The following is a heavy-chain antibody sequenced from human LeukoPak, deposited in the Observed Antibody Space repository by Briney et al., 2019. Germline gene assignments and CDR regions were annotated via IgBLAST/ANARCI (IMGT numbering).Heavy chain of an antibody. Sequence: PSETLSLTCTVSGGSISSGDYYWSWIRQPPGKGLEWIGYIYYSGSTYYNPSLKSRVTISVDTSKNQFSLKLSSVTAADTAVYYCAISEDIAALDYWGQGTLVTVSS. J-gene: IGHJ4*02. CDR3: AISEDIAALDY. CDR2: IYYSGST. CDR1: GGSISSGDYY. D-gene: IGHD6-6*01. V-gene: IGHV4-30-4*08.